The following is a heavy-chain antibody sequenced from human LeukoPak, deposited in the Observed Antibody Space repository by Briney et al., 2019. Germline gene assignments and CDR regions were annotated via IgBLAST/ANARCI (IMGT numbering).Heavy chain of an antibody. J-gene: IGHJ4*02. CDR3: AKDHRPVGAAAFDY. V-gene: IGHV3-30*02. D-gene: IGHD1-26*01. Sequence: GGSLRLSCAASGFTFSSYGMHWVRQAPGKGLEWVAFIRYDGSNKYYADSVKGRFTISRDNSKNTLYLQMNSLRAEDTAVYYCAKDHRPVGAAAFDYWGQGTLVTVSS. CDR2: IRYDGSNK. CDR1: GFTFSSYG.